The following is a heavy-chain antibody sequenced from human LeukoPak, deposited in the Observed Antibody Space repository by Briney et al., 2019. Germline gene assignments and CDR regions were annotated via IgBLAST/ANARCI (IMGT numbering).Heavy chain of an antibody. CDR1: GYTFTSYA. CDR3: AFQYYYDSSGYYYFGY. D-gene: IGHD3-22*01. CDR2: INAGNGNT. Sequence: GASVKVSCKASGYTFTSYAMHWVRQAPGQRLEWMGWINAGNGNTKYSQKFQGRVTITRDTSASTAYMELSSLRSEDTAVYYCAFQYYYDSSGYYYFGYWGQGTLVTVSS. V-gene: IGHV1-3*01. J-gene: IGHJ4*02.